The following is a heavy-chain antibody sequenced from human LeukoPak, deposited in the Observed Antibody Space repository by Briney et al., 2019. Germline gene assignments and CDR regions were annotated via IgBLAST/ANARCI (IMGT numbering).Heavy chain of an antibody. CDR3: ARHPFATPFDY. Sequence: SETLSLTCTVSGGSISDNYWSWIRQPPGKGLEWIGYAYYSGHTNYNSSLKSRVTMSLDTSKSQFSLRLSSVTAADTAVYFCARHPFATPFDYWGPGTLVTVSS. CDR1: GGSISDNY. D-gene: IGHD2-15*01. J-gene: IGHJ4*02. CDR2: AYYSGHT. V-gene: IGHV4-59*08.